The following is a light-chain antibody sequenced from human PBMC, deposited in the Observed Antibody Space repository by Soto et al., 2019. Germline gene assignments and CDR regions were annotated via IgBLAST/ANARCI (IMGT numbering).Light chain of an antibody. Sequence: QSVLTQPPSVSGAPGQRVTISCTGSSSNIGAGYDVHWYQQLPGRAPKLLIYGNTNRPSGVPDRFSGSKSGTSSSLAITGLRAGDEADYYCLSFDSSLSVVFGGGTQLTVL. J-gene: IGLJ2*01. CDR1: SSNIGAGYD. CDR2: GNT. V-gene: IGLV1-40*01. CDR3: LSFDSSLSVV.